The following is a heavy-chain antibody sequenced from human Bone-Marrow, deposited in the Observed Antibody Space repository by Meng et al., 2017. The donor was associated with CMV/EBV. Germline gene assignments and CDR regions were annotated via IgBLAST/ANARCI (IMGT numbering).Heavy chain of an antibody. CDR3: AREPAVDNRGNSWATFDY. Sequence: GESLKISCAASGFTFDEYAMHWVRQAPERGLECVATIRPDGGEQYYADFVQGRFIVSRDNTVKSLSLQLNSLRAEDTAFYYCAREPAVDNRGNSWATFDYWGQGVLVTVSS. V-gene: IGHV3-7*01. D-gene: IGHD2/OR15-2a*01. CDR1: GFTFDEYA. CDR2: IRPDGGEQ. J-gene: IGHJ4*02.